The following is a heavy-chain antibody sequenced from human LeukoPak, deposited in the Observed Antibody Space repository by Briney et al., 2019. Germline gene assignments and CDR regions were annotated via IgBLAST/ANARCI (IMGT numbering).Heavy chain of an antibody. V-gene: IGHV3-11*04. CDR1: GFTFSDYY. CDR3: ARDSEHDYGDYGVNY. Sequence: GGSLRLSCAASGFTFSDYYMSWIRQAPGKGLEWVSYISSSGSTIYYADSVKGRFTISRGNAKNSLYLQMNSLRAEGTAVYYCARDSEHDYGDYGVNYWGQGTLVTVSS. D-gene: IGHD4-17*01. J-gene: IGHJ4*02. CDR2: ISSSGSTI.